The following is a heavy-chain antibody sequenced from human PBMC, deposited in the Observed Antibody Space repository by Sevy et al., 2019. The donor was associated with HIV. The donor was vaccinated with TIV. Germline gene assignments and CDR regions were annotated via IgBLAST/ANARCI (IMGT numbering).Heavy chain of an antibody. J-gene: IGHJ6*02. Sequence: SETLSLTCTVSGGSISSYYWSWIRQPAGKGLEWIGRIYTSGSTNYNPSLKSRVTMSVDTSKNQFSLKLSSVTAADTAVYYCARGVPWQLEKYSSSLDGMDVWGQGTTVTVSS. D-gene: IGHD6-6*01. CDR1: GGSISSYY. V-gene: IGHV4-4*07. CDR3: ARGVPWQLEKYSSSLDGMDV. CDR2: IYTSGST.